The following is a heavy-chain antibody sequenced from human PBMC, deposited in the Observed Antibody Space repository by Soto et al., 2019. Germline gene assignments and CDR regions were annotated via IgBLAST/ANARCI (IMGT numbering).Heavy chain of an antibody. CDR3: ARDTHDSSGYPPVDYFDY. J-gene: IGHJ4*02. D-gene: IGHD3-22*01. V-gene: IGHV3-21*01. CDR1: GFTFSSYS. CDR2: ISSSSSYI. Sequence: GGSLRLSCAASGFTFSSYSMNWVRQAPGKGLEWVSSISSSSSYIYYADSVKGRFTISRDNAKNSLYLQMNSLRAEDTAVYYCARDTHDSSGYPPVDYFDYWGQGTLVTVSS.